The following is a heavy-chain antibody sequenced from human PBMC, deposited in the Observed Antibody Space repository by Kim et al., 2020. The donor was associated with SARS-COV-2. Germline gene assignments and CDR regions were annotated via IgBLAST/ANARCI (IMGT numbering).Heavy chain of an antibody. Sequence: SETLSLTCTVSGGSISSYYWSWIRQPPGKGLEWIGYIYYSGSTNYNPSLKSRVTISVDTSKNQFSLKLSSVTAADTAVYYCARGEGSSWSPLHHYYYGMDVWGQGTTVTVSS. V-gene: IGHV4-59*01. CDR2: IYYSGST. J-gene: IGHJ6*02. CDR3: ARGEGSSWSPLHHYYYGMDV. D-gene: IGHD6-13*01. CDR1: GGSISSYY.